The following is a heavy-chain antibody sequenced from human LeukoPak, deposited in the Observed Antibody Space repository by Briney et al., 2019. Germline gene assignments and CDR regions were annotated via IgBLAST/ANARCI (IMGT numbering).Heavy chain of an antibody. CDR2: ISGSGGST. CDR1: GFTFSSYA. Sequence: GGSLRLSCAASGFTFSSYAMSWVRQAPGKGLEWVSAISGSGGSTYYADSVKGRFTISRDNSKNTLYLQMNSLRAEDTAVYYCAKEGVGCSNTSCWNNFDYWGQGTLVTVSS. D-gene: IGHD2-2*01. V-gene: IGHV3-23*01. J-gene: IGHJ4*02. CDR3: AKEGVGCSNTSCWNNFDY.